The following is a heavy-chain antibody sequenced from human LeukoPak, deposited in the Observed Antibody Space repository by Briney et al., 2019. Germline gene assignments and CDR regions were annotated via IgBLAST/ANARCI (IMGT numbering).Heavy chain of an antibody. V-gene: IGHV1-69*04. CDR1: GGTFSSYA. CDR3: HHWDTNAFDI. J-gene: IGHJ3*02. CDR2: IIPILGIA. D-gene: IGHD5-18*01. Sequence: GASVKVSCKASGGTFSSYAISWVRQAPGQGLEWMGRIIPILGIANYAQKFQGRVTITADKSTSTAYMELSSLKSEDTAVYYCHHWDTNAFDIWGQGTMVTVSS.